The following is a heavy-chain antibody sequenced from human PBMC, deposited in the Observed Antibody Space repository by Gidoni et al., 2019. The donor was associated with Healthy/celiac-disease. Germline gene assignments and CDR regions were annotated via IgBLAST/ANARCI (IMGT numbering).Heavy chain of an antibody. CDR2: IIPIFGTA. V-gene: IGHV1-69*01. CDR1: GGTFSSYA. Sequence: EVKKPGSSVKVSCKASGGTFSSYASSWVRQAPGQGLEWMGGIIPIFGTANYAQKFQGRLTITADESTSTAYMELSSLRSEDTAVYYCARSPCSCGGACYSPGWEYYSYYYGMAVWGQGTTVTVSS. CDR3: ARSPCSCGGACYSPGWEYYSYYYGMAV. J-gene: IGHJ6*02. D-gene: IGHD2-21*01.